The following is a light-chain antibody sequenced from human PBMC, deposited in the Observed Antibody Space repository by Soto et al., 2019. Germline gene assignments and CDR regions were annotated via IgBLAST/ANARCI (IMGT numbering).Light chain of an antibody. Sequence: EIVLTQSPGTLSLSPGERATLSCRASQTVTSSYLAWYQPKPGQAPRLLIYGASIRATGIPDRFSGSGSGADFALIISRQEPEDSAVYFCQQYSSSFTFGPGTKLDIK. CDR2: GAS. J-gene: IGKJ3*01. CDR3: QQYSSSFT. V-gene: IGKV3-20*01. CDR1: QTVTSSY.